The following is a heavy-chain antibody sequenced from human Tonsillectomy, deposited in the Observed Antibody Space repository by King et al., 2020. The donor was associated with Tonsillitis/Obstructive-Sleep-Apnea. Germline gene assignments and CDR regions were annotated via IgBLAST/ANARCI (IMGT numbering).Heavy chain of an antibody. CDR1: GYTFTNYD. D-gene: IGHD6-6*01. J-gene: IGHJ3*01. CDR2: INPNSHKT. CDR3: TGPLPGSSSDAVDL. Sequence: VQLVESGAEVKKPGASVRVSCKSSGYTFTNYDINWVRQATGQGLEWVGWINPNSHKTGYAHKFQGRVTMTRNTSISTAFMELSSLTSEDTAVYYCTGPLPGSSSDAVDLWGQGTMVTVSS. V-gene: IGHV1-8*01.